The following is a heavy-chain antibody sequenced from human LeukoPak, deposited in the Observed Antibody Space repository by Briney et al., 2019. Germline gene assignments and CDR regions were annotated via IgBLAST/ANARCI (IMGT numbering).Heavy chain of an antibody. CDR1: GYTFTSYG. V-gene: IGHV1-18*01. CDR3: ARDLPIAAAGTRRRVDY. J-gene: IGHJ4*02. CDR2: ISAYNGNT. Sequence: ASVKVPCKASGYTFTSYGISWVRQAPGQGLEWMGWISAYNGNTNYAQKLQGRVTMTTDTSTSTAYMELRSLRSDDTAVYYCARDLPIAAAGTRRRVDYWGQGTLVTVSS. D-gene: IGHD6-13*01.